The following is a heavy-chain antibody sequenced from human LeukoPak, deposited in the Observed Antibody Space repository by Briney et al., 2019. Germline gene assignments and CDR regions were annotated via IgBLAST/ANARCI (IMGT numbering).Heavy chain of an antibody. CDR1: GYSFTSYW. Sequence: PGESLKISCKGSGYSFTSYWIGWVRQATGQGLEWMGWMNPNSGNTGYAQKFQGRVTITRNTSISTAYMELSSLRSEDTAVYYCARGYSSGWYSFYYYYMDVWGKGTTVTISS. CDR3: ARGYSSGWYSFYYYYMDV. J-gene: IGHJ6*03. D-gene: IGHD6-13*01. V-gene: IGHV1-8*03. CDR2: MNPNSGNT.